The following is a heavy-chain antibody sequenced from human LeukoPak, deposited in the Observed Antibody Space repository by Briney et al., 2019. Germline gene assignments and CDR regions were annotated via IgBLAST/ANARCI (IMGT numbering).Heavy chain of an antibody. CDR3: AREVAGYLGGYFDY. J-gene: IGHJ4*02. Sequence: SETLSVTCTVSGGSISSYYWSWIRQPAGKGLEWIGRIYSSGNTNYNPSLKSRVTMSVDTSKNQFSLQLSSVTAADTAVYYCAREVAGYLGGYFDYWGQAILVTVSS. CDR1: GGSISSYY. V-gene: IGHV4-4*07. D-gene: IGHD3-3*01. CDR2: IYSSGNT.